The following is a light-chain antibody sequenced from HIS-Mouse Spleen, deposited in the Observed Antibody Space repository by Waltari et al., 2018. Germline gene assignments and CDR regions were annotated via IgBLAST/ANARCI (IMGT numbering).Light chain of an antibody. CDR3: QAWDSSYSV. CDR2: QDS. CDR1: TSGDKY. J-gene: IGLJ2*01. Sequence: SYELTQPPSVSVSPGQTASTTCSGATSGDKYECWYQQKPVQSPVLVIYQDSKRPSGIPERFSGSNSGNTATLTIGGTQAMDEADYYCQAWDSSYSVFGGGTKLTVL. V-gene: IGLV3-1*01.